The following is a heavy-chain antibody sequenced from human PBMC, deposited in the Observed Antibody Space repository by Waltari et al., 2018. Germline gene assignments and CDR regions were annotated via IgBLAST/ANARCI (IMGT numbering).Heavy chain of an antibody. J-gene: IGHJ4*02. CDR3: AKDQGETGEIFDY. Sequence: QVQLVQSGAEVKKPGSSVKVSCKASGGTFSSYAIRWLRQAPGQGLEWMGGIIPIFGTANYADSVKGRFTISRDNSKNTLYLQMNSLRAEDTAVYYCAKDQGETGEIFDYWGQGTLVTVSS. D-gene: IGHD7-27*01. CDR2: IIPIFGTA. CDR1: GGTFSSYA. V-gene: IGHV1-69*05.